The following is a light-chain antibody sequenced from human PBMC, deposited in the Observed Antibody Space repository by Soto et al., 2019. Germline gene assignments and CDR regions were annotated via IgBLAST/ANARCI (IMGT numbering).Light chain of an antibody. CDR2: DAS. J-gene: IGKJ1*01. CDR1: QSVSSY. V-gene: IGKV3-11*01. Sequence: EIVLTQSPATLSLSPGERATLSCRASQSVSSYLAWYQQKPGQAPRLLIYDASNRATGIPARFSGSGSGTDFTLTLISLEPEDFAVYYCQQRSNWPFGQGTKVEIK. CDR3: QQRSNWP.